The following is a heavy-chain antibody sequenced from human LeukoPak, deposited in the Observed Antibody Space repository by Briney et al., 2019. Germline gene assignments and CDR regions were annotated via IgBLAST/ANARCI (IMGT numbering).Heavy chain of an antibody. CDR1: GGSISGYY. V-gene: IGHV4-4*07. D-gene: IGHD3-16*02. CDR3: ARHRAYYDYVWGSYRPYYFDY. J-gene: IGHJ4*02. CDR2: MDTSGHT. Sequence: SETPSLTCIVSGGSISGYYWSWIRQPAGKGLEWIGHMDTSGHTNYNSSLMSRVTMSVDTSKNQFSLRLTSVTSADTAVYYCARHRAYYDYVWGSYRPYYFDYWGQGSLVTVSS.